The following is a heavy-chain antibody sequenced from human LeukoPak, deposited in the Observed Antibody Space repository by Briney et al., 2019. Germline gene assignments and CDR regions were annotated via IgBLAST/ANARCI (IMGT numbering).Heavy chain of an antibody. CDR3: ARRVYCSSTSCYFGLGAFDI. CDR1: GYSITSGHY. CDR2: IYYSGST. V-gene: IGHV4-38-2*02. Sequence: SETLSLTCSVSGYSITSGHYWGWIRQPPGKGLEWIGYIYYSGSTNYNPSLKSRVTISVDTSKNQFSLKLSSVTAADTAVYYCARRVYCSSTSCYFGLGAFDIWGQGTMVTVSS. D-gene: IGHD2-2*01. J-gene: IGHJ3*02.